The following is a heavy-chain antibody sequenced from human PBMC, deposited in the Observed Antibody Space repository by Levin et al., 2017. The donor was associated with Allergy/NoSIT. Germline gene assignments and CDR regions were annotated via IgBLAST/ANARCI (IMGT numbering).Heavy chain of an antibody. CDR1: GFTFSSYG. Sequence: SCAASGFTFSSYGMHWVRQAPGKGLEWVATISYDGTDKHYADSVKGRFTISRDNSKNTLDLQMNSLTAEDTAVYYCAKNRHTSSWYGTYFDYWGQGTLVTVSS. J-gene: IGHJ4*02. D-gene: IGHD6-13*01. CDR2: ISYDGTDK. CDR3: AKNRHTSSWYGTYFDY. V-gene: IGHV3-30*18.